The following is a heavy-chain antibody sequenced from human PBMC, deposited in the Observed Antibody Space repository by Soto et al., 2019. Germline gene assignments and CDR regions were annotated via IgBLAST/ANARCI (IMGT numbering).Heavy chain of an antibody. Sequence: EVQLVESGGGLVQPGGSLRLSCAASGFTFSSYSMNWVRQAPGKGLEWVSYISSSSSTIYYADSVKGRFTISRDNAKNSLYLQVNSLRAEDTAVNYCARGAMTTEPCDLYYYYMDVWGKGTTVTVSS. CDR3: ARGAMTTEPCDLYYYYMDV. CDR2: ISSSSSTI. V-gene: IGHV3-48*01. D-gene: IGHD4-4*01. J-gene: IGHJ6*03. CDR1: GFTFSSYS.